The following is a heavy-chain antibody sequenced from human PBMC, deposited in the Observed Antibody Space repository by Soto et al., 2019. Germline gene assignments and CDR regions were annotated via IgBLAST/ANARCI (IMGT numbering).Heavy chain of an antibody. J-gene: IGHJ4*02. V-gene: IGHV5-51*01. Sequence: PGESLKISCKGSEYNFTTTWIGWVRQMPGKGLEWMGIIYPGDSDTRYSPSSQGRVTISADKSITTAYLHWSSLKASDTAMYFCASGFTLDFFDSWGPGTPVTVSS. D-gene: IGHD3-10*01. CDR3: ASGFTLDFFDS. CDR1: EYNFTTTW. CDR2: IYPGDSDT.